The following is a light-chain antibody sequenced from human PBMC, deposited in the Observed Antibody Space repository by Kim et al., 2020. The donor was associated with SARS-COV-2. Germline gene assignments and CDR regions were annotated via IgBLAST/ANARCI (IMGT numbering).Light chain of an antibody. Sequence: ASVRDRVTITCRASQSISNSLNWYQQKPGKAPKLLIYAASSLQSGVPSRFSGSGSGTDFTLTISSLQPEDFATYFCQQSHSNPLTFGGGTKVDIK. CDR2: AAS. CDR3: QQSHSNPLT. J-gene: IGKJ4*01. V-gene: IGKV1-39*01. CDR1: QSISNS.